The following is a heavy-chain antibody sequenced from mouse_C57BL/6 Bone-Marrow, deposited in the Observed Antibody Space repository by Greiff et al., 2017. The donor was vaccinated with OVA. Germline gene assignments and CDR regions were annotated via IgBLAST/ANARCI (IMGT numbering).Heavy chain of an antibody. CDR1: GFNIKDDY. CDR2: IDPENGDT. V-gene: IGHV14-4*01. J-gene: IGHJ2*01. Sequence: VQLKESGAELVRPGASVKLSCKASGFNIKDDYMHWVKQRPEQGLEWIGWIDPENGDTEYASKFQGKATITADTSSNTAYLQLSSLTSEDTTIYSSNTLRYWGQGTTLTVST. CDR3: NTLRY.